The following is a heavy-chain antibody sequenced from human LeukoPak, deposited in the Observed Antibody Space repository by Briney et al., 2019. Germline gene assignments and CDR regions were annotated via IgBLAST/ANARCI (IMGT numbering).Heavy chain of an antibody. Sequence: SETLSLTCTVSGGSISSSSYYWGWIRQPPGKGLEWIGSIYYSGSTYYNPSLKSRVTISVDTSKNQFSLKLSSVIAADTAVYYCARKYSGSYLHHFDYWGQGTLVTVSS. V-gene: IGHV4-39*01. CDR3: ARKYSGSYLHHFDY. D-gene: IGHD1-26*01. J-gene: IGHJ4*02. CDR1: GGSISSSSYY. CDR2: IYYSGST.